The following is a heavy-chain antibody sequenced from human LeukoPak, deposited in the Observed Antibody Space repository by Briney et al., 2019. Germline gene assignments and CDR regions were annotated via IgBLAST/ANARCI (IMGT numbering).Heavy chain of an antibody. CDR3: ARELPPLPRGYADY. V-gene: IGHV3-11*01. CDR1: GFTFSDYY. Sequence: KPGGSLRLSCAASGFTFSDYYMSWIRQAPEKGLEWVSYISSSGSTIYYADSVKGRFTISRDNAKNSLYLQMNSLRAEDTAVYYCARELPPLPRGYADYWGQGTLVTVSS. CDR2: ISSSGSTI. J-gene: IGHJ4*02. D-gene: IGHD5-12*01.